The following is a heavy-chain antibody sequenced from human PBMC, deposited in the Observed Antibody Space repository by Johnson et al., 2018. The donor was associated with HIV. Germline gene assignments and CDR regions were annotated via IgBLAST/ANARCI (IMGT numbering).Heavy chain of an antibody. D-gene: IGHD3-22*01. Sequence: QMLLVESGGGVVQPGRSLRLSCAASGFTLSSYAMHWVRQAPGKGLEWVAVISYDGSNKYYADSVKGRFTISRDNSKNTLYLQMNSLRAEDTAVYYCARDRPIAPFDIWGQGTMVTVSS. J-gene: IGHJ3*02. CDR1: GFTLSSYA. CDR2: ISYDGSNK. CDR3: ARDRPIAPFDI. V-gene: IGHV3-30-3*01.